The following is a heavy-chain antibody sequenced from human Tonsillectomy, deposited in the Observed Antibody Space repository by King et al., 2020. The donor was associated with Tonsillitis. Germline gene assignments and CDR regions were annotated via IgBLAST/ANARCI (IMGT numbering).Heavy chain of an antibody. CDR2: INTYGDNT. CDR3: VREGDYNGNKGALDH. CDR1: GFTFSGHD. J-gene: IGHJ4*02. V-gene: IGHV3-64D*06. Sequence: VQLVESGGGLVQPGGSLRLSCEGSGFTFSGHDMHWVRQAPGKGLERVLGINTYGDNTYYAASVKGRFSISRDNSRETLYLQMSSLRGDDSAVYYCVREGDYNGNKGALDHWGQGTLVTVSS. D-gene: IGHD5-24*01.